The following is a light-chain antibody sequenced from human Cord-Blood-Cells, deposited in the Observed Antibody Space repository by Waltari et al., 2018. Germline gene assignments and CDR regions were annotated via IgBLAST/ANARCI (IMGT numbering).Light chain of an antibody. CDR1: SSDVGGYNY. V-gene: IGLV2-14*01. CDR2: DVS. J-gene: IGLJ3*02. CDR3: SSYTSSSWV. Sequence: QSALTQPASVSGSPGQSLTISCTGTSSDVGGYNYVSWYQQHPGKAPTLMISDVSNRPSGVSNRFSGSKAGNTASLTSSGLQAEDEADYYCSSYTSSSWVFGGGTKLTVL.